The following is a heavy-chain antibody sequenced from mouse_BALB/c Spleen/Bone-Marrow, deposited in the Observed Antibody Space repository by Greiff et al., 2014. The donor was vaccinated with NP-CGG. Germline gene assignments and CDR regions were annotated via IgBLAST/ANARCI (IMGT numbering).Heavy chain of an antibody. J-gene: IGHJ2*01. CDR3: ARDYYGSSYDY. CDR2: IYPGDGDT. V-gene: IGHV1-82*01. CDR1: GYAFSSSW. D-gene: IGHD1-1*01. Sequence: VQLQQSGPELVKPGASVKISCKASGYAFSSSWMNWVKQRPGQGLEWIGRIYPGDGDTNYNGKFKGKATLTADKSSSTAYMQLSNLTSVDSAVYFCARDYYGSSYDYWGQGTTLTVSS.